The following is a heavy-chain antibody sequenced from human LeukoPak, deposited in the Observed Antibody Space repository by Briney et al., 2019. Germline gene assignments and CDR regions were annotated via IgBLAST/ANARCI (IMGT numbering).Heavy chain of an antibody. Sequence: PGGSLRLSCAASGFTASSNYMNWVRQAPGKGLEWVSVIYTGGSAYYADSVKGRFTISRDNSKNMLYLQMNSLRAEDTAVYYCARAHSSSDYFDCWGQGILVIVSS. CDR1: GFTASSNY. J-gene: IGHJ4*02. D-gene: IGHD6-19*01. CDR2: IYTGGSA. CDR3: ARAHSSSDYFDC. V-gene: IGHV3-53*01.